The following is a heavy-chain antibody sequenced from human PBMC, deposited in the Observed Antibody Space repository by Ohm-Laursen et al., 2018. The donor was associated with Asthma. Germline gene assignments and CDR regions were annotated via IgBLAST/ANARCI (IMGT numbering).Heavy chain of an antibody. J-gene: IGHJ6*02. CDR1: GGTFSSYA. CDR3: ATRSTMVYANGLAIYYGMDV. D-gene: IGHD2-8*01. Sequence: SSVKVSCKASGGTFSSYAISWVRQAPGQGLEWMGGIIPIFGTANYAQKFQGRVTITADESTSTAYMELSSLRSEDTAVYYCATRSTMVYANGLAIYYGMDVWGQGTTVTVSS. V-gene: IGHV1-69*01. CDR2: IIPIFGTA.